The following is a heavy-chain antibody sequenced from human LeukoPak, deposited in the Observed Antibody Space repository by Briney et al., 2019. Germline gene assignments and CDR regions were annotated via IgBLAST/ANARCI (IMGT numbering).Heavy chain of an antibody. V-gene: IGHV4-59*08. Sequence: SETLSLTCTVSGGSISSYYWSWIRQPPGKGLEWIGYIYYSGSTNYNPSLKSRVTTSVDTSKNQFSLKLSSVTAADTAVYYCARQGYYDSSGYYRDYWGQGTLVTVSS. CDR2: IYYSGST. CDR3: ARQGYYDSSGYYRDY. CDR1: GGSISSYY. J-gene: IGHJ4*02. D-gene: IGHD3-22*01.